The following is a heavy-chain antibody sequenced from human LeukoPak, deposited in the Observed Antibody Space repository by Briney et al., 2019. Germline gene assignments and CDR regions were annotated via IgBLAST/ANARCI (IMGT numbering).Heavy chain of an antibody. CDR3: ARARDYYYGMDV. Sequence: GGSLRLSCAASGFIFSNYGMNWVRQAPGKGLEWVSVIYSGGSTYYADSVKGRFTISRDNSKNTLYLQMNSLRAEDTAVYYCARARDYYYGMDVWGQGTTVTVSS. CDR2: IYSGGST. V-gene: IGHV3-53*01. J-gene: IGHJ6*02. CDR1: GFIFSNYG. D-gene: IGHD6-6*01.